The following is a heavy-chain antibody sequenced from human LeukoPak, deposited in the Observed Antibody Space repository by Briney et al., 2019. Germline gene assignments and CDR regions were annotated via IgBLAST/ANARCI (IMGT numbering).Heavy chain of an antibody. CDR3: ARELYSYDATTYYPFDF. CDR2: IDPIFHRP. CDR1: GGTFSNYA. D-gene: IGHD3-22*01. J-gene: IGHJ4*02. Sequence: SVKVSCKASGGTFSNYALTWVRQVPGQGLEWMGRIDPIFHRPKYAQKFQGRVTITADRATTAAYMELSSLRSEDTAIYYCARELYSYDATTYYPFDFWGQGTPVTVSS. V-gene: IGHV1-69*04.